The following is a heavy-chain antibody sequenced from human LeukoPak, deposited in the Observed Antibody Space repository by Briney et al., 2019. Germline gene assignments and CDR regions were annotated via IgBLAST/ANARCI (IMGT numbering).Heavy chain of an antibody. CDR2: IYYRGSS. CDR3: VTGPTVVVPYFDH. Sequence: PSETLSLTCSVSGDSISSSSYYWGWIRQPPGKGLEWIGNIYYRGSSYYNPSLKSRVTISVDTSKNQFSLRLSSVSAADTAVYYCVTGPTVVVPYFDHWGQGTLVTVSS. D-gene: IGHD3-22*01. J-gene: IGHJ4*02. CDR1: GDSISSSSYY. V-gene: IGHV4-39*07.